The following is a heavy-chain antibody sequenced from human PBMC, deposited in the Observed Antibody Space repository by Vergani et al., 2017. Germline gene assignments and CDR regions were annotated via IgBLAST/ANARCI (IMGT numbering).Heavy chain of an antibody. Sequence: QVQLVASGGGLVRPGGSLRLSCAASGFIFSDYYMTWIRQTPGKGLEWLAHISDGGETKMYAEYLKGRFTVSRDNTKNLLILQMKTLKVDDTATYYCERKQSPATLMDKPIDIRGQGALVNVSS. CDR2: ISDGGETK. CDR1: GFIFSDYY. V-gene: IGHV3-11*01. CDR3: ERKQSPATLMDKPIDI. J-gene: IGHJ4*02. D-gene: IGHD1-1*01.